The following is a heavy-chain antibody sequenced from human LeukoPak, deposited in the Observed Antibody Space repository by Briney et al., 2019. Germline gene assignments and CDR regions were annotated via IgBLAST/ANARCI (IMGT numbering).Heavy chain of an antibody. CDR1: GYSFTSYW. CDR3: ASRIRTTVTRQNAFDI. CDR2: IYPGDSDT. Sequence: KTGESLKISCKGSGYSFTSYWIGWVRQMPGKGLEWMGIIYPGDSDTRYSPSFQGQVTISADKSISTAYLQWSSLKASDTAMYYCASRIRTTVTRQNAFDIWGQGTMVTISS. J-gene: IGHJ3*02. D-gene: IGHD4-17*01. V-gene: IGHV5-51*01.